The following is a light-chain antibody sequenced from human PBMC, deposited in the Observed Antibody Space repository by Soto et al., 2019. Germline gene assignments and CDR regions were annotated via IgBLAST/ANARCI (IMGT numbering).Light chain of an antibody. V-gene: IGKV3-15*01. CDR1: QNVHSD. CDR2: DTS. Sequence: EVVMTQSPDTLSVSPGDGATLSCRASQNVHSDLAWYQQKPGQAPRLVIYDTSPRATDIPVRFTGGGSGTEFTLTISSLKSEDFAVYYCQQYNHWPLTFGGGTKVELK. J-gene: IGKJ4*01. CDR3: QQYNHWPLT.